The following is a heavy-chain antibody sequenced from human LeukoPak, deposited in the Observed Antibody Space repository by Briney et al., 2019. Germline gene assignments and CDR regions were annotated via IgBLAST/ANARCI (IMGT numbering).Heavy chain of an antibody. J-gene: IGHJ6*02. CDR1: GFTFSSYW. Sequence: GGSLRLSCAASGFTFSSYWMHWVRQAPGKGLVWVTRINSDGSSTSYADSVKGRFTISRDNAKNTLYLQMNSLRAEDTAVYYCARDQDDNGGNSESGMDVWGQGTTVSVSS. CDR2: INSDGSST. V-gene: IGHV3-74*01. D-gene: IGHD4-23*01. CDR3: ARDQDDNGGNSESGMDV.